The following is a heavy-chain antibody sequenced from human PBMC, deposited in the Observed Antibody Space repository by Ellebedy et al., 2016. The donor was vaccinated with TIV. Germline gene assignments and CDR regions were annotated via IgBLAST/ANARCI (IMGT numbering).Heavy chain of an antibody. CDR2: ISAGGDDT. J-gene: IGHJ4*02. CDR1: GIRFGDFF. V-gene: IGHV3-23*01. CDR3: REGHYSDV. Sequence: GESLKISXATSGIRFGDFFMSWVRQAPGRGLQWVPTISAGGDDTYLADSVKGRFTISRDNSRNILYLQMSSLRDEDSAIYYCREGHYSDVWGQGTQVTVSA.